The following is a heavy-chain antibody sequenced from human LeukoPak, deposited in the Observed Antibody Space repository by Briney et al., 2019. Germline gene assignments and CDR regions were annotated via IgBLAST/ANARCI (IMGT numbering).Heavy chain of an antibody. V-gene: IGHV1-3*01. CDR3: AVLERNLDY. D-gene: IGHD1-1*01. J-gene: IGHJ4*02. CDR1: GYTFTSYA. CDR2: INAGNSIT. Sequence: ASVKVSCKASGYTFTSYAMHWVRQAPGQRLEWMGWINAGNSITKYSQKFQGRVTITRDTSASTAYMELSSLRSEDTAVYYCAVLERNLDYWGQGTLVTVSS.